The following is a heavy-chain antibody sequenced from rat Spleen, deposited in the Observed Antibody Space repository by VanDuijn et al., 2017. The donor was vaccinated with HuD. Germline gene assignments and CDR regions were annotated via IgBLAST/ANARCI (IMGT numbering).Heavy chain of an antibody. V-gene: IGHV5-25*01. CDR2: ISTGGGNT. D-gene: IGHD1-11*01. J-gene: IGHJ2*01. Sequence: EVQLVESGGGFVQPGRSMKLSCAASGFTLSNFYMAWVRQAPTKGLEWVASISTGGGNTHYRDSVKGRFTISRDNAKSSLYLQMDSLRSEDTATYYCATPTVNYGGPYYWGQGVMVTVSS. CDR3: ATPTVNYGGPYY. CDR1: GFTLSNFY.